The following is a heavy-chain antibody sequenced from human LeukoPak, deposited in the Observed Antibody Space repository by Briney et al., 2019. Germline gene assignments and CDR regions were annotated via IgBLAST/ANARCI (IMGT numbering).Heavy chain of an antibody. D-gene: IGHD2-8*01. J-gene: IGHJ4*02. CDR1: GYTFTSYG. CDR3: AREDCTNGVCYTPFDY. CDR2: ISAYNGNT. Sequence: ASVKVSCKASGYTFTSYGISWVRQAPGQGLEWMGWISAYNGNTNYAQKLQGRVTMTTDTSTSTAYMELRSLRSDDTAVYYCAREDCTNGVCYTPFDYWGQGTPVTVSS. V-gene: IGHV1-18*01.